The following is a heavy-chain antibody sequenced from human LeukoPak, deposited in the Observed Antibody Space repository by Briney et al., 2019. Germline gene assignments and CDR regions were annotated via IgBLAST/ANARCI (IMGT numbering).Heavy chain of an antibody. CDR2: ITSSGSNT. CDR3: AKDGDSSGYYWDS. J-gene: IGHJ4*02. V-gene: IGHV3-23*01. D-gene: IGHD3-22*01. Sequence: GGALRLSCAASGFPFSTYAMGWVRPAPGKGLEWVSLITSSGSNTYYADSVKGRFTISRDNSKSTLYLQMNSLRAEDTAVYFCAKDGDSSGYYWDSWGQGTLVTVSS. CDR1: GFPFSTYA.